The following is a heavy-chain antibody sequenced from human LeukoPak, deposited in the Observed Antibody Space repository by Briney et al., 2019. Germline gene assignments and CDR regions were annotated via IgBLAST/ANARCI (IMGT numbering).Heavy chain of an antibody. CDR2: IKQDGSEK. CDR3: ARDGFYDYVWGSYRENFDY. V-gene: IGHV3-7*01. Sequence: SGGSLRLSCAASGFTFSSYWMSWVRQAPGKGLEWVANIKQDGSEKYYVDSVKGRFTISRDNAKNSLYLQMNSLRAEDTAVYYCARDGFYDYVWGSYRENFDYWGQGTLVTVSS. D-gene: IGHD3-16*02. CDR1: GFTFSSYW. J-gene: IGHJ4*02.